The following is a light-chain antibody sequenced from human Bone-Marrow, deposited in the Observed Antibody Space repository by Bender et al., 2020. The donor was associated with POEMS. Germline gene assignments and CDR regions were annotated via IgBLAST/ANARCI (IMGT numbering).Light chain of an antibody. CDR3: SSYTSRSTLYV. Sequence: QSALTQPPSASGSPGQSVTISCTGTSSDVGAYNYVSWYQHHPGKAPKLMMYDVSNRPSGVSNRFAGSKSGNTASLTISGLQAEDEADYYCSSYTSRSTLYVFGTGTKVTVL. CDR1: SSDVGAYNY. V-gene: IGLV2-14*03. CDR2: DVS. J-gene: IGLJ1*01.